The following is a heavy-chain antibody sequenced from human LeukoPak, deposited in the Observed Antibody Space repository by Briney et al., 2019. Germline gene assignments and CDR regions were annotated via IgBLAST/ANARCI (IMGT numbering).Heavy chain of an antibody. CDR2: ISGSGDST. D-gene: IGHD4-17*01. CDR3: ARGLRDYEDY. J-gene: IGHJ4*02. V-gene: IGHV3-23*01. CDR1: GFTFSSSV. Sequence: GGTLRLSCAASGFTFSSSVMSWVRQAPGKGLEWVSAISGSGDSTFYADSVKGRFTISRDNSKNTLYLQMNSLRAEDTAVYYCARGLRDYEDYWGQGTLVTVSS.